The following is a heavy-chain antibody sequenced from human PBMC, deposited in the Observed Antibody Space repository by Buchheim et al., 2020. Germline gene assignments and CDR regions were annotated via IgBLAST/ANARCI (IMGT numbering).Heavy chain of an antibody. Sequence: QVQLVEFGGGLVKPGGSLRLSCAASGFTFSDYYMSWIRQAPGKGLEWVSYISSSSSYTNYADSVKGRFTISRDNAKNSLYLQMNSLRAEDTAVYYCARELGYCSSTSCSARGYYYYGMDVWGQGTT. D-gene: IGHD2-2*01. J-gene: IGHJ6*02. CDR2: ISSSSSYT. CDR3: ARELGYCSSTSCSARGYYYYGMDV. CDR1: GFTFSDYY. V-gene: IGHV3-11*06.